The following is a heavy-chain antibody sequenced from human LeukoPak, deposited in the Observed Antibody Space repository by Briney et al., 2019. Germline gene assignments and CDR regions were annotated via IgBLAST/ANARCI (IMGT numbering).Heavy chain of an antibody. CDR3: ARQISRYCSGGSCYSGWEFYFDY. CDR2: ISSSGSSI. CDR1: GFTFSSYE. D-gene: IGHD2-15*01. J-gene: IGHJ4*02. Sequence: PGGSLRLSCAASGFTFSSYEMNWVRRAPGKGLEWVSYISSSGSSIHYADSVKGRFTISRDNAKNSLYLQMNSLRAEDTAVYHCARQISRYCSGGSCYSGWEFYFDYWGQGTPVTVSS. V-gene: IGHV3-48*03.